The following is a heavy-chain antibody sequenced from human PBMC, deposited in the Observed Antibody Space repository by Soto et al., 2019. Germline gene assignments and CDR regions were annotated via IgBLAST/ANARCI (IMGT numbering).Heavy chain of an antibody. J-gene: IGHJ4*02. D-gene: IGHD2-15*01. Sequence: SLQVSCQASGCTFSSYTISRLRQAPGQGLEWMGRIIPILGIANYAQKFQGRVTFTRDTSANTAYMELSSLRSEDTAVYYCARDRSLVVTNWGQGTLVTVSS. V-gene: IGHV1-69*04. CDR1: GCTFSSYT. CDR3: ARDRSLVVTN. CDR2: IIPILGIA.